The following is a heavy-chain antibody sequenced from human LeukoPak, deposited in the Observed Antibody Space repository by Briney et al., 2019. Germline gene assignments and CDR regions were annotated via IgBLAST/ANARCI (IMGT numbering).Heavy chain of an antibody. J-gene: IGHJ4*02. Sequence: PSQTLSLTCTVSGGSISSGGYYWSWIRQPPGKGLEWIGYIYHSGSTYYNPSLKSRVTISVDRSKNQFSLKLSSVTAADTAVYYCARDPWSSSWHTGYEDYWGQGTLVTVSS. D-gene: IGHD6-13*01. CDR2: IYHSGST. CDR1: GGSISSGGYY. V-gene: IGHV4-30-2*01. CDR3: ARDPWSSSWHTGYEDY.